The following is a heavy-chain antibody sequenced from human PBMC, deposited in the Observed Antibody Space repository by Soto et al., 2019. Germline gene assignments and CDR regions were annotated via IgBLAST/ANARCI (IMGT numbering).Heavy chain of an antibody. Sequence: ETLSLTCSVSGGSITSGYYYWTWIRQPPGKGLEWIGNIYYNGNTDYNSSLKSRVTISLDTSRNQFSLKLISVTAADTAVFYCARSRGYSNGETRYWFDPWGLGILVTVSS. D-gene: IGHD5-18*01. CDR2: IYYNGNT. CDR1: GGSITSGYYY. CDR3: ARSRGYSNGETRYWFDP. J-gene: IGHJ5*02. V-gene: IGHV4-61*01.